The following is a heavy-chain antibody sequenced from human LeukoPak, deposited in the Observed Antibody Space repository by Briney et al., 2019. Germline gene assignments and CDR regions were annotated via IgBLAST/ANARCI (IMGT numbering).Heavy chain of an antibody. V-gene: IGHV1-2*02. J-gene: IGHJ4*02. Sequence: ASVKVSCKASGYTFTAYYIHWVRQAPGQGLEWMGWISPNSGGTNYAPKFQGRVTMTRDTSISTAYTELSSLRSDDTAVYYCARDYSSSPPRTFDYWGRGTLATVSS. CDR3: ARDYSSSPPRTFDY. CDR2: ISPNSGGT. CDR1: GYTFTAYY. D-gene: IGHD6-6*01.